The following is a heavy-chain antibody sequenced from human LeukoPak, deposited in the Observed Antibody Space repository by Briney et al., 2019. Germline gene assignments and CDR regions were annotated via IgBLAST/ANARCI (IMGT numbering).Heavy chain of an antibody. Sequence: PGGSLRLSCAASGFTFSSYCMHWVRQAPGKGLVWVSRINSDGSSTSYADSVKGRFTISRDNAKNTLYLQMNSLRAEDTAVYYCARAPEDPRWFDPWGQGTLVTVSS. V-gene: IGHV3-74*01. CDR2: INSDGSST. CDR1: GFTFSSYC. CDR3: ARAPEDPRWFDP. J-gene: IGHJ5*02. D-gene: IGHD1-14*01.